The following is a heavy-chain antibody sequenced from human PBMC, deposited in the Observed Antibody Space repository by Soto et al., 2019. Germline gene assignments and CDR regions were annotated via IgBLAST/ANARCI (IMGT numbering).Heavy chain of an antibody. CDR2: ISGSGGST. CDR3: AKDRGIAAAGIYYYYGMDV. V-gene: IGHV3-23*01. CDR1: GFTFSSYA. Sequence: GGSLRLSCAASGFTFSSYAMSWVRQAPGKGLEWVSAISGSGGSTYYADSVKGRFTISRDNSKNTLYLQMNSLRAEDTAVYYCAKDRGIAAAGIYYYYGMDVWGQGTTVTVSS. D-gene: IGHD6-13*01. J-gene: IGHJ6*02.